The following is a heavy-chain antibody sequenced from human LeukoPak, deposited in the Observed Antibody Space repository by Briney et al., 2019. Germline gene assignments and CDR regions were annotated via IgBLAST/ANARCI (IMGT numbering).Heavy chain of an antibody. D-gene: IGHD2-15*01. J-gene: IGHJ4*02. V-gene: IGHV4-39*01. CDR1: GGSISTYY. CDR2: IYYSGST. CDR3: ARIGYCSGGSCPPSY. Sequence: PSETLSLTCTVSGGSISTYYWGWIRQPPGKGLEWIGSIYYSGSTYYNPSLKSRVTISVDTSKNQFSLKLSSVTAADTAVYYCARIGYCSGGSCPPSYWGQGTLVTVSS.